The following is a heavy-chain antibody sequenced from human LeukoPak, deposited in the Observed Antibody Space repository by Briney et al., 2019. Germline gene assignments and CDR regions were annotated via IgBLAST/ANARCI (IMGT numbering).Heavy chain of an antibody. CDR2: INPNSGGT. Sequence: GASVKVSCKASGYTFTGYYMNWVRQAPGQGLEWMGWINPNSGGTNYAQKFQGRVTMTRDTSISTAYMELSRLRSDDTAVYYCARPPNYYGSGSYWYWGQGTLVTVSS. D-gene: IGHD3-10*01. V-gene: IGHV1-2*02. CDR1: GYTFTGYY. CDR3: ARPPNYYGSGSYWY. J-gene: IGHJ4*02.